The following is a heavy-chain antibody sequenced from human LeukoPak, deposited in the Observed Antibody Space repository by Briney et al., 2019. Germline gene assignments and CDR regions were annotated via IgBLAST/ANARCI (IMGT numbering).Heavy chain of an antibody. Sequence: GRSLRLSCAASGFTFSSYGMHWVRQAPGKGLEWVAVISYDGSNKYYADSVKGRFTISRDNSKNMLYLQMNSLTAEDSAVYYCAKEGDVVVTLSYYFDCWGQGTLVTVSS. D-gene: IGHD3-22*01. CDR3: AKEGDVVVTLSYYFDC. CDR1: GFTFSSYG. V-gene: IGHV3-30*18. J-gene: IGHJ4*02. CDR2: ISYDGSNK.